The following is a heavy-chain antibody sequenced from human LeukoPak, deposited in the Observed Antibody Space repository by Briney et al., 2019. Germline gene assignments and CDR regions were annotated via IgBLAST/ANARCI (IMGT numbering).Heavy chain of an antibody. CDR1: GGSFGGYY. CDR2: INHSGST. CDR3: ARTRYYDFWSGYYGPKHKDYVHYFDY. D-gene: IGHD3-3*01. J-gene: IGHJ4*02. V-gene: IGHV4-34*01. Sequence: SETLSLTCAVYGGSFGGYYWSWIRQPPGKGLEWIGEINHSGSTNYNPSLKSRVTISVDTSKNQFSLKLSSVTAADTAVYYCARTRYYDFWSGYYGPKHKDYVHYFDYWGQGTLVTVSS.